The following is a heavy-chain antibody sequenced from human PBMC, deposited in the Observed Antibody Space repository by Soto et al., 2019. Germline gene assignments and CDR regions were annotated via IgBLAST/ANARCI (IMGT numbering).Heavy chain of an antibody. Sequence: SETLSLTCAVYGGSFSGYYWSWIRQPPRKGLEWIGEINHSGSTNYNPSLKSRVTISVDTSKNQFSLKLSSVTAADTAVYYCARARWVQLWTIDYWGQGTLVTVSS. V-gene: IGHV4-34*01. CDR1: GGSFSGYY. J-gene: IGHJ4*02. CDR2: INHSGST. D-gene: IGHD5-18*01. CDR3: ARARWVQLWTIDY.